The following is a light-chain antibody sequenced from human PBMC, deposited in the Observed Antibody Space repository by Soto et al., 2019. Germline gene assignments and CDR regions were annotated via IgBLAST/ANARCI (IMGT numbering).Light chain of an antibody. J-gene: IGKJ5*01. CDR3: QQYTGPPTT. CDR2: GVS. CDR1: QSVSGY. Sequence: EIVLTQSPATLSLSPGETATLSCRASQSVSGYIGWYQQKPGQAPRLLIYGVSTRATGIPARFSGSGSGTDFTLTITRLEPEDSAVYFCQQYTGPPTTFGQGTLLEIK. V-gene: IGKV3-11*01.